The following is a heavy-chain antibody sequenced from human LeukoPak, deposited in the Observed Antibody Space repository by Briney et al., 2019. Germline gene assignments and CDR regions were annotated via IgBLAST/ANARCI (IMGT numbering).Heavy chain of an antibody. CDR3: ARGLSSSWYWFDT. V-gene: IGHV4-4*07. Sequence: SETLSLTCTVSGGSISSYYWSWIRQPAGKGLEWIGRIYTSGRTNYNPSLKGRVTISVDTSKNQFSLRLSSLTAADTAVYYCARGLSSSWYWFDTWGQGTLVTVSS. D-gene: IGHD2-2*01. CDR2: IYTSGRT. CDR1: GGSISSYY. J-gene: IGHJ5*02.